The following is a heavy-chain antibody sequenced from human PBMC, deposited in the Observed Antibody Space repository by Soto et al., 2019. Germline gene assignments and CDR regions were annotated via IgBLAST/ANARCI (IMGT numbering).Heavy chain of an antibody. CDR3: ARVFRTGFNV. D-gene: IGHD7-27*01. V-gene: IGHV3-21*01. CDR2: ISGPSIYI. Sequence: EVQLVESGGGLVKPGGSLRLSCVASGFTFSGYSINWVRQAPGKGLEWVSYISGPSIYIYYADSVKGRFTISRDNAKSAVYLQMTSLRAEDTAVYYCARVFRTGFNVWGHGTTVSVSS. CDR1: GFTFSGYS. J-gene: IGHJ6*02.